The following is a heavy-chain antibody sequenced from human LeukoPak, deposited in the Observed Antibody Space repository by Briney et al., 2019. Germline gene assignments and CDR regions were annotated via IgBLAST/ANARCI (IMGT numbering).Heavy chain of an antibody. CDR3: ARGNPLYQPKYYFDY. V-gene: IGHV4-31*03. CDR1: GGSISSSGYY. CDR2: IYYSGST. J-gene: IGHJ4*02. D-gene: IGHD2-2*01. Sequence: SETLSLTCTVSGGSISSSGYYWSWIRQHPGKGLEWIGYIYYSGSTYYNPSLKSRVTISVDTSKNQFSLKLSSVTAADTAVYYCARGNPLYQPKYYFDYWGQGTLVTVSS.